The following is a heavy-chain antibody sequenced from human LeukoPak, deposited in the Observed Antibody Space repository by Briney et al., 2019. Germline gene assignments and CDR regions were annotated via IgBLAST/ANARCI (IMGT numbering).Heavy chain of an antibody. J-gene: IGHJ4*02. Sequence: GGSLRLSCAASGFMFSSYAMSWVRQAPGKGLEWVSAISGSAGSTYYADSLKGRFTISRDNSKNTLYLQMNSLSAEDTAVYYCAKGSIAVALSDYWGQGTLVTVSS. CDR1: GFMFSSYA. CDR3: AKGSIAVALSDY. CDR2: ISGSAGST. V-gene: IGHV3-23*01. D-gene: IGHD6-19*01.